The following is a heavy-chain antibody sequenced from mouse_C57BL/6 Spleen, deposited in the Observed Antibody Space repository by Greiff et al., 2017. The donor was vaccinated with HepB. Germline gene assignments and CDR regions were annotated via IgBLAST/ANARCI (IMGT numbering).Heavy chain of an antibody. CDR3: ARFYDYDGY. D-gene: IGHD2-4*01. CDR1: GYTFTSYW. V-gene: IGHV1-69*01. Sequence: VQLQQPGAELVMPGASVKLSCKASGYTFTSYWMHWVKQRPGQGLEWIGEIDPSDSYTNYNQKFKGKSTLTVDKSSSTAYMQLSSLTSEDSAVYYCARFYDYDGYWGQGTLVTVSA. J-gene: IGHJ3*01. CDR2: IDPSDSYT.